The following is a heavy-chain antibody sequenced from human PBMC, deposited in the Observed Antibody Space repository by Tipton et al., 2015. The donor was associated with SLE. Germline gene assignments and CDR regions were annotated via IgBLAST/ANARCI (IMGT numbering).Heavy chain of an antibody. CDR1: GVSMSSGGDS. Sequence: TLSLTCAVSGVSMSSGGDSWSWIRQHPGKGLEWIGYIYHSGTTYYNPSLKSRVTISVDRSKNQFSLKLSSVTAADTAVYYCAIRFLEWLPRSYYYGMDVWGQGTTVTVSS. V-gene: IGHV4-30-2*01. J-gene: IGHJ6*02. CDR2: IYHSGTT. CDR3: AIRFLEWLPRSYYYGMDV. D-gene: IGHD3-3*01.